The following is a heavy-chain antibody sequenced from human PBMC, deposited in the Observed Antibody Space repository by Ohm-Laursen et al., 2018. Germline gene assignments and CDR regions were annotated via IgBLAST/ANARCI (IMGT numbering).Heavy chain of an antibody. Sequence: SETLSLTCSVSGGSITRYYWSWIRHSPGKGLEWIGYINYSGNTNYNPSLKSRVTISEDTSKNQFSLKLSSVTAADTAVYYCARGARYYDFWSGYYDYWGQGTLVTVSS. CDR3: ARGARYYDFWSGYYDY. CDR2: INYSGNT. V-gene: IGHV4-59*01. CDR1: GGSITRYY. J-gene: IGHJ4*02. D-gene: IGHD3-3*01.